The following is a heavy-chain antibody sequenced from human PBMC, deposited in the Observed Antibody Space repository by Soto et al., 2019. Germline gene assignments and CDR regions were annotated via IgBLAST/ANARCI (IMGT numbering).Heavy chain of an antibody. CDR2: ISSSSSTI. CDR1: GFTFSSYS. Sequence: EVQLVESGGGLVQPGGSLRLSCAASGFTFSSYSMNWVRQAPGKRLEWVSYISSSSSTIYYADAVKGRFTISRDNAKNSLNQRMNSRRDEATAVYYWAIDSGWSGYYCEDYWGQGTLVTVS. J-gene: IGHJ4*02. CDR3: AIDSGWSGYYCEDY. D-gene: IGHD3-3*01. V-gene: IGHV3-48*02.